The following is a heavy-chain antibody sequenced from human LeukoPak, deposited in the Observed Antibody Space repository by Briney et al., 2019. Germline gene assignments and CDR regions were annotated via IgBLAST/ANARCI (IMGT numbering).Heavy chain of an antibody. J-gene: IGHJ4*02. CDR1: GFTFSSYS. V-gene: IGHV3-21*01. D-gene: IGHD5-24*01. CDR3: ARDTGRWIQVDPLDY. CDR2: ISSSSSYI. Sequence: GGSLRLSCAASGFTFSSYSMNWVRQAPGKGLEWVSSISSSSSYIYYADSVKGRFTISRDNAKNSLYLQMNSLNAEDTAVYYCARDTGRWIQVDPLDYWGQGTLVTVSS.